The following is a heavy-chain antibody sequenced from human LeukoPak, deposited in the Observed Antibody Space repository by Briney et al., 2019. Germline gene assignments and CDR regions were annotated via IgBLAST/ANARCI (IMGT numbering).Heavy chain of an antibody. D-gene: IGHD6-13*01. CDR1: GYTFTSYY. CDR3: ARMGIATAWSDY. CDR2: MNPNSGNT. Sequence: ASVKVSCKASGYTFTSYYMHWVRQATGQGLEWMGWMNPNSGNTGYAPKFQGRVTMTRNTSISTAYMELSSLRSEDTAVYYCARMGIATAWSDYWGQGTLVTVSS. V-gene: IGHV1-8*02. J-gene: IGHJ4*02.